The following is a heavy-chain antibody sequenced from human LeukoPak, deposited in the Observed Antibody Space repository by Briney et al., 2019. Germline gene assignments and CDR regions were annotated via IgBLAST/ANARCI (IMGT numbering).Heavy chain of an antibody. CDR3: AKDVGKWESLHFFDY. Sequence: TGGSLRLSCLTSGFTFSTNAMSWVRPAPGKGLEWISGISGSGASTYYADSVTGRFTISRDNSRNTLYLQMNSLRGDDTAVYYCAKDVGKWESLHFFDYWGQGTLVTVSS. CDR2: ISGSGAST. V-gene: IGHV3-23*01. J-gene: IGHJ4*02. D-gene: IGHD1-26*01. CDR1: GFTFSTNA.